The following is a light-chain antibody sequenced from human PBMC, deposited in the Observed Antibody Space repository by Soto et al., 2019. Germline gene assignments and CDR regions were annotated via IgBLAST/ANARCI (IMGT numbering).Light chain of an antibody. Sequence: ESMLTKSPATLSLSPGERATLSCRASQSVSSYLAWYQQKPGQAPRLLIYDASNRATGIPARFSGSGSGTDFTLTISSLEPEDFAVYYCQQRSNWWWTFGQGTKVDNK. CDR2: DAS. J-gene: IGKJ1*01. CDR1: QSVSSY. V-gene: IGKV3-11*01. CDR3: QQRSNWWWT.